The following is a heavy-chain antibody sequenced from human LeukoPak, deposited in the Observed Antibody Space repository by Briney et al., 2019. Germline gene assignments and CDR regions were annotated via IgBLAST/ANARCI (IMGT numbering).Heavy chain of an antibody. V-gene: IGHV3-48*02. CDR2: ISDTGHAI. Sequence: GGSLRLSCAASGFTFSDYSMDWVRQAPGKGLEWVSYISDTGHAIYYADSVKGRFIISRDNAKNSLYLQMISLRDEDTAVYYCARDGYPGGDYWGQGTLVTVSS. CDR3: ARDGYPGGDY. CDR1: GFTFSDYS. D-gene: IGHD3-22*01. J-gene: IGHJ4*02.